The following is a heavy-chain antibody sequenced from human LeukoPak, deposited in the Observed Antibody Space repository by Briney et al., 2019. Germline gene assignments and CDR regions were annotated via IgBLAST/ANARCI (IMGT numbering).Heavy chain of an antibody. CDR3: AKATCGGDRNFDL. J-gene: IGHJ2*01. CDR2: FSGSGTNT. D-gene: IGHD2-21*02. V-gene: IGHV3-23*01. CDR1: GFTFSDYA. Sequence: GGSLRLSCAASGFTFSDYAMSWVRQAPGKGLEWVSAFSGSGTNTYYADSVRGRFTISRDNSKNTLYLQMNSLRAEDTAVHYCAKATCGGDRNFDLWGRGTLVTVSS.